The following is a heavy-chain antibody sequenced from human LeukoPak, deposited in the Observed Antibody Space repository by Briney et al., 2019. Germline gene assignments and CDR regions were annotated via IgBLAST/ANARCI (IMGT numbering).Heavy chain of an antibody. CDR3: ARAGPPPIY. Sequence: GGSLRLSCAASGFTFSSYEMNWVRQAPGKGLEWVSYISSSGSTIYYAASVKGRFTISRDNAKNSLYLQMNSLRAEGTAVYYCARAGPPPIYWGQGTLVTVSS. V-gene: IGHV3-48*03. J-gene: IGHJ4*02. CDR1: GFTFSSYE. CDR2: ISSSGSTI.